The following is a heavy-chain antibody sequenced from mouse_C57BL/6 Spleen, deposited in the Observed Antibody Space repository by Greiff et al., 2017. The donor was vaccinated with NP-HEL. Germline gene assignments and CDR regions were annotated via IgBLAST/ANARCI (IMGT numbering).Heavy chain of an antibody. CDR3: AVTTVVDYYAKGY. CDR2: IYPGDGDT. V-gene: IGHV1-80*01. J-gene: IGHJ4*01. D-gene: IGHD1-1*01. CDR1: GYAFSSYW. Sequence: VQVVESGAELVRPGASVKISCKASGYAFSSYWMNWVKQRPGKGLEWIGQIYPGDGDTNYNGKFKGKATLTADKSSSTAYMQLSSLSSEDSAVYFTAVTTVVDYYAKGYWGQGTSVTVSS.